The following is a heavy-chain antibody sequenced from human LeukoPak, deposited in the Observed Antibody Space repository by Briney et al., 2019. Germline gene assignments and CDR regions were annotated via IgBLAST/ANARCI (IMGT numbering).Heavy chain of an antibody. CDR2: IKQDGSEK. D-gene: IGHD6-13*01. Sequence: PGGSLRLSCAASGFTFSSYWMSWVRQAPGKGLEWVANIKQDGSEKCYVDSVKGRFTISRDNAKNSLYLQMNSLRAEDTAVYYCARDGSIAAAGTGWFDPWGQGTLVTVSS. V-gene: IGHV3-7*01. CDR1: GFTFSSYW. CDR3: ARDGSIAAAGTGWFDP. J-gene: IGHJ5*02.